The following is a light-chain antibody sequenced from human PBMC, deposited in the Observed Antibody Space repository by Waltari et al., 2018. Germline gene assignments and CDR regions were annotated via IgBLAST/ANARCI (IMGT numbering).Light chain of an antibody. CDR2: DVN. V-gene: IGLV2-14*01. Sequence: QSALTQPASVSGSPGQSTTISCTGTRSDVGAYNYVSWYQQHPGKAPKVMIYDVNSRPSGVSNRFSGSKSGNTASLTISGLQAEDEADYYCSSYTSSNTLVVFGGGTKLTVL. CDR3: SSYTSSNTLVV. CDR1: RSDVGAYNY. J-gene: IGLJ2*01.